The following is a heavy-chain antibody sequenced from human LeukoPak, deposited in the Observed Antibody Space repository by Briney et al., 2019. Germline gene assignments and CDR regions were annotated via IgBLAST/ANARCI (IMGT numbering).Heavy chain of an antibody. D-gene: IGHD5-18*01. CDR2: ISGSGGST. CDR3: AKGIQLWSQMYYFDY. CDR1: GFTFSSYA. J-gene: IGHJ4*02. Sequence: PGGSLRLSCAASGFTFSSYAMSWVRQAPGKGLEWVSAISGSGGSTYYADSVKGRFTISRDNSKNTLYLQMNSLRAEDTAVYYCAKGIQLWSQMYYFDYWGQGTLSPSPQ. V-gene: IGHV3-23*01.